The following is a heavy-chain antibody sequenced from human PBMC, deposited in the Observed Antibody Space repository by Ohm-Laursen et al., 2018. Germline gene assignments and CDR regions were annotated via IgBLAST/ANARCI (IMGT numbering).Heavy chain of an antibody. CDR2: INISGT. V-gene: IGHV4-4*07. Sequence: GTLSLTCDVSGLSISNSNWWGWIRQPAGKGLEWIGRINISGTNYNPSLKSRVTMSVDTSKNQFSLNLSSVTAADTAVYYCAGRGYWGQGTLVTVSS. D-gene: IGHD1-26*01. CDR3: AGRGY. J-gene: IGHJ4*02. CDR1: GLSISNSNW.